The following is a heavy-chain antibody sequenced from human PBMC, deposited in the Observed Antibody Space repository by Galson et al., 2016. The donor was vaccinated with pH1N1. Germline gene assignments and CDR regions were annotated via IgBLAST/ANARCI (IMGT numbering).Heavy chain of an antibody. D-gene: IGHD6-19*01. V-gene: IGHV3-11*05. CDR2: INSGSSFT. CDR3: AKGFVLAGSGPFDF. Sequence: LSLTCTVSGGSISSSSYYWGWIRQAPGKGLEWISYINSGSSFTKYADSVKGRFSMSRDDAKRTLYLQMNVLKIDDTALYFCAKGFVLAGSGPFDFWGQGVLVPVSS. CDR1: GGSISSSSYY. J-gene: IGHJ4*02.